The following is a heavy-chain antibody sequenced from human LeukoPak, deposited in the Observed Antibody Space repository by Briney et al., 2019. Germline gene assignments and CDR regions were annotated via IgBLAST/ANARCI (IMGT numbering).Heavy chain of an antibody. CDR1: GFPFSSYE. D-gene: IGHD2-15*01. CDR2: ISSSGSTI. J-gene: IGHJ5*01. Sequence: GGSLRLSCAASGFPFSSYEMNWVRQAPGKGLEWVSYISSSGSTIDYADSVKGRFTISRDNAKNSLYLQMNSLRAEDTAVYYCAREVVVGTNWFDSWGQGTLVTVSS. CDR3: AREVVVGTNWFDS. V-gene: IGHV3-48*03.